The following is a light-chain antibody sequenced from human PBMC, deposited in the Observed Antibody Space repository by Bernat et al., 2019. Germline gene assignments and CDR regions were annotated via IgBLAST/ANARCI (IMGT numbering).Light chain of an antibody. CDR1: SSDVGGYNY. J-gene: IGLJ1*01. V-gene: IGLV2-14*03. CDR2: DVI. Sequence: QSALTQPASVSGSPGQSITISCTGSSSDVGGYNYVSWYQQHPGKAPKLMIYDVINRPSGVSNRFSGSKSDNTASLTISGLQTGDEADYYCSSYTSSSTHGFGTGTKVTVL. CDR3: SSYTSSSTHG.